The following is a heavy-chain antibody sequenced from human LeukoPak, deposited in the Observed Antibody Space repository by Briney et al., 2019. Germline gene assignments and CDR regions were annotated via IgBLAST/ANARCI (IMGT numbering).Heavy chain of an antibody. CDR2: ISSDSGTL. J-gene: IGHJ4*02. CDR1: GFTFSGYH. V-gene: IGHV3-48*02. Sequence: PGGSLRLSCEASGFTFSGYHMNWVRQAPGKGLEWISFISSDSGTLYYADSVKGRFTISRDNAANSLYLQMNNLRDEDTAVYYCARRDPFDYWGQGTLVTVSS. CDR3: ARRDPFDY.